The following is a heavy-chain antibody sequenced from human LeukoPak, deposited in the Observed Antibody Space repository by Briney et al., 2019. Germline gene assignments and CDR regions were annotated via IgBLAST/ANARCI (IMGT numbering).Heavy chain of an antibody. D-gene: IGHD6-13*01. Sequence: SETLSLTCTVPGGSISSYYWSWIRQPPGKGLEWIGYIYYSGSTNYNPSLKSRVTISVDTSKNQFSLKLSSVTAADTAVYYCARTIAAAGTRYYYMDVWGKGTTVTVSS. CDR1: GGSISSYY. CDR2: IYYSGST. J-gene: IGHJ6*03. V-gene: IGHV4-59*08. CDR3: ARTIAAAGTRYYYMDV.